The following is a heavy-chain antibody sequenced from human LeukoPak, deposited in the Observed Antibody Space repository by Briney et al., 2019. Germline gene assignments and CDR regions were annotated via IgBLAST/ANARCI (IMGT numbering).Heavy chain of an antibody. CDR1: GDRFCSNSAA. J-gene: IGHJ4*02. Sequence: SQTLSLTCAISGDRFCSNSAAWNWIRQSPSRGLEWLGRTYYRSKWYNDYAVSVTSRITINPDTSKNQFSLHLNSVTPEDTAVYFCARDRTGVIDSWGQGTLVTVSS. CDR2: TYYRSKWYN. D-gene: IGHD7-27*01. V-gene: IGHV6-1*01. CDR3: ARDRTGVIDS.